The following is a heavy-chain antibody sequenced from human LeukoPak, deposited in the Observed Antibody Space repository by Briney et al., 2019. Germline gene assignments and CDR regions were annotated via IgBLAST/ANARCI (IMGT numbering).Heavy chain of an antibody. CDR2: ISPRSGNK. Sequence: GASVKVSCKAFGYTFDTSSITWVRQAPGQRLEWMGWISPRSGNKRYAQGVQGRVTMTTDTSRSTAYMELRSLRPDDTAVYYCTRVRNSNNWWGAFDIWGQGTMVTVSS. CDR3: TRVRNSNNWWGAFDI. CDR1: GYTFDTSS. D-gene: IGHD1-1*01. V-gene: IGHV1-18*01. J-gene: IGHJ3*02.